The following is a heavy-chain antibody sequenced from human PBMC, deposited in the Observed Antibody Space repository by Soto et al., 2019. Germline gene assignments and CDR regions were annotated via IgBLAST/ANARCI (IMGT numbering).Heavy chain of an antibody. CDR1: GGSFSGYY. J-gene: IGHJ6*02. CDR3: ARQGVGATLSYYYYGMDV. CDR2: INHSGST. V-gene: IGHV4-34*01. Sequence: SETLSLTCAVYGGSFSGYYWTRIRQPPGTGLEWIGEINHSGSTYYNPSLKSRVTISVDTSKNQFSLKLSSVTAADTAVYYCARQGVGATLSYYYYGMDVWGQGTTVTVSS. D-gene: IGHD1-26*01.